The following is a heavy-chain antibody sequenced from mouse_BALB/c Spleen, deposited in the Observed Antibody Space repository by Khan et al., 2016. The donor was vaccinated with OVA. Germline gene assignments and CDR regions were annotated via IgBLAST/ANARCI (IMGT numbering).Heavy chain of an antibody. CDR2: ISSSDST. J-gene: IGHJ2*01. CDR1: GDSITSGY. V-gene: IGHV3-8*02. Sequence: EVQLQESGPSLVKPSQTLSLTCSVTGDSITSGYWNWIRKFPGNKLEYMGYISSSDSTFYNLSLKSRISITRDTSKNQYYLQLNSVTTEDTATYYCARWNYRYDGYFDYWGQGTTLTVSS. D-gene: IGHD2-14*01. CDR3: ARWNYRYDGYFDY.